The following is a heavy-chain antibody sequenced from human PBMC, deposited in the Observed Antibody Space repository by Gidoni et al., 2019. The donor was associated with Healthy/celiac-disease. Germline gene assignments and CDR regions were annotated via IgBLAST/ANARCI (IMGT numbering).Heavy chain of an antibody. Sequence: QVQLVESGGGVVQPGRSLRLSCAASGFTFSSYAMHWVRQARGKGLEWVAVISYDGSNKYYADSVKGRFTIARDNSKNTLYLQMNSLRAEDTAVYYCARDRAYYYGSGSYYYYYGMDVWGQGTTVTVSS. D-gene: IGHD3-10*01. J-gene: IGHJ6*02. CDR2: ISYDGSNK. CDR3: ARDRAYYYGSGSYYYYYGMDV. CDR1: GFTFSSYA. V-gene: IGHV3-30-3*01.